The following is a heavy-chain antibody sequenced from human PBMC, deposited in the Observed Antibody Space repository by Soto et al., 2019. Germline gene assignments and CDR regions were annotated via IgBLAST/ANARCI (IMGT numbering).Heavy chain of an antibody. D-gene: IGHD1-1*01. CDR1: GYTFTSYG. J-gene: IGHJ4*02. CDR2: ISAHNGKT. CDR3: ARGRYGDY. V-gene: IGHV1-18*01. Sequence: QVHLVQSGAEVKKPGASVKVSCKGSGYTFTSYGITWVLQAPGQGLEWMGWISAHNGKTNYAQKLEGRVTVTRDTSTSTAYMELRSLRSHDTAVYYCARGRYGDYWGQGALVTVSS.